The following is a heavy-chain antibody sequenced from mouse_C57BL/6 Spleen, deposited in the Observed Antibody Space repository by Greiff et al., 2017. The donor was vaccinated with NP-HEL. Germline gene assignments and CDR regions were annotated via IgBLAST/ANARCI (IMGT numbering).Heavy chain of an antibody. CDR1: GYTFTDYY. CDR3: ARRGEYYGSSYMDY. J-gene: IGHJ2*01. CDR2: INPYNGGT. V-gene: IGHV1-19*01. Sequence: EVQVVESGPVLVKPGASVKMSCKASGYTFTDYYMNWVKQSHGKSLEWIGVINPYNGGTSYNQKFKGKATLTVDKSSSTAYMELNSLTSEDSAVYYCARRGEYYGSSYMDYWGQGTTLTVSS. D-gene: IGHD1-1*01.